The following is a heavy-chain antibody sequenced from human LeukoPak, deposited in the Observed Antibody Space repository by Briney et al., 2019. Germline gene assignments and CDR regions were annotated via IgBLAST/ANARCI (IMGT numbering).Heavy chain of an antibody. Sequence: ASVKVSCKASGYTFTSYDINWVRQATGQGLEWMGWMNPNSGNTGYAQKFQGRVTMTRDTSISTAYMEVSSLRSEDTAVYYCARGMVATPYYYYGMDVWGQGTTVTVSS. CDR3: ARGMVATPYYYYGMDV. CDR1: GYTFTSYD. CDR2: MNPNSGNT. J-gene: IGHJ6*02. V-gene: IGHV1-8*01. D-gene: IGHD5-12*01.